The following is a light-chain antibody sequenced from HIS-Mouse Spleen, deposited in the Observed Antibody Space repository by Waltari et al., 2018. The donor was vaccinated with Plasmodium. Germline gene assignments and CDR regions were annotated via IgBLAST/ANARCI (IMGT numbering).Light chain of an antibody. CDR1: KCGDTS. Sequence: SYELTHPPSVYVSPGQTASLTCAGDKCGDTSACWYQQKPGQSPVLVIYQDSKRPSGIPERFSGSNSGNTATLTISGTQAMDEADYYCQAWDSSTVVFGGGTKLTVL. J-gene: IGLJ2*01. V-gene: IGLV3-1*01. CDR3: QAWDSSTVV. CDR2: QDS.